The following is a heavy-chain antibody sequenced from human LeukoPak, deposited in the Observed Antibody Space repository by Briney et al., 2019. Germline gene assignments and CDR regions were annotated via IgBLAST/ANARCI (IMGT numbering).Heavy chain of an antibody. D-gene: IGHD3/OR15-3a*01. Sequence: PGGSLRLSCAASGFILSNYWMNWVRQAPGKGLEWVANIKQDGSEKYYVDSVKGRFTISRDNAKNSLYLQMNSLRAEDTAVYYCAREFELGLDYWGQGTLVTVSS. CDR1: GFILSNYW. CDR2: IKQDGSEK. V-gene: IGHV3-7*01. CDR3: AREFELGLDY. J-gene: IGHJ4*02.